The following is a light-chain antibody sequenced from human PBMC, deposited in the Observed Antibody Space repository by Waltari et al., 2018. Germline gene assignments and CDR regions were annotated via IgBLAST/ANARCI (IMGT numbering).Light chain of an antibody. CDR2: EVR. CDR1: STDLGTYNV. V-gene: IGLV2-23*02. J-gene: IGLJ1*01. CDR3: CSFAGNSYV. Sequence: QSALTQPASMSGSPGQSLTISCTGTSTDLGTYNVVSWYQHHPGKAPKLIIYEVRKRPSGISDRFSRLQAEDEAEYYCCSFAGNSYVFGTGTKVTVL.